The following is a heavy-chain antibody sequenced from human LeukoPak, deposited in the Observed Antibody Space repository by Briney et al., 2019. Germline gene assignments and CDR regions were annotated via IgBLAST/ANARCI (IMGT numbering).Heavy chain of an antibody. CDR2: IYPGDSDT. CDR3: ARDYDSTTYYYAFDI. D-gene: IGHD3-22*01. CDR1: GGSISSYY. J-gene: IGHJ3*02. V-gene: IGHV5-51*01. Sequence: ETLSLTCTVSGGSISSYYWTWIRQPPGKGLEWMGIIYPGDSDTRYSPSFRGQVTISADKSISTAYLQWSSLKASDTAIYYCARDYDSTTYYYAFDIWGQGTMVTVSS.